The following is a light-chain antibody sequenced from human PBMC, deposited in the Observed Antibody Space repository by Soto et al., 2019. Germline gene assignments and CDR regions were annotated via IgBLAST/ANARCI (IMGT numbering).Light chain of an antibody. Sequence: EIVLTQSASTLSLSPGERATLSWRASQSVSTYLAWYQLKPGQAPRLLIYDASNRATGIPARFSGGGSGTDFNLTISSLDTEDFAVYYCQQRSYWPPTFGGGTKVDIK. CDR3: QQRSYWPPT. CDR2: DAS. CDR1: QSVSTY. V-gene: IGKV3-11*01. J-gene: IGKJ4*01.